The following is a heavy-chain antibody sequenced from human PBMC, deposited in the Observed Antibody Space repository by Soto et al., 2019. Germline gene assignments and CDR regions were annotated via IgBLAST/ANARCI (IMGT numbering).Heavy chain of an antibody. CDR3: AKGTGRSWTIAY. V-gene: IGHV3-23*01. CDR1: GFNFRSYA. CDR2: ISGSGGTS. D-gene: IGHD6-13*01. J-gene: IGHJ4*02. Sequence: EVELSESGGGLVQPGGSLRLSCAASGFNFRSYAMSWVRRAPGKGLEWVSAISGSGGTSYFADSVRGRFTISRDNSKIKLYLQLSSPTVEPRPEHFCAKGTGRSWTIAYRGAGTLVTVAS.